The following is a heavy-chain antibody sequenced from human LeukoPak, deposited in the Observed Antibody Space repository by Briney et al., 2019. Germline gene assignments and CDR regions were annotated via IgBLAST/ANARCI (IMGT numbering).Heavy chain of an antibody. CDR2: ISSSGSTI. CDR1: GFTFSNYA. Sequence: GGSLRLSCAASGFTFSNYAMRWVRQAPGKGLEWVSYISSSGSTIYYADSVKGRFTISRDNAKNSLYLQMNSLRAEDTAVYYCARVQLEKWSTLFDYWGQGTLVTVSS. D-gene: IGHD2-15*01. V-gene: IGHV3-11*04. J-gene: IGHJ4*02. CDR3: ARVQLEKWSTLFDY.